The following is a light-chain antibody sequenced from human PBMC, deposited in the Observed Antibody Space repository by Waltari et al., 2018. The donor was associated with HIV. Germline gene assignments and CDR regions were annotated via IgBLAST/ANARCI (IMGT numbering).Light chain of an antibody. CDR1: KLGDKY. CDR2: QDS. V-gene: IGLV3-1*01. Sequence: SYELTQPPSVSVSPGQTASITCSGDKLGDKYACWYQQKPGPSPLLFIFQDSKRPSGIPERFSGSNSGNTATLTISGTQAMDEADYYCQAWDSSTAVFGGGTKLTVL. CDR3: QAWDSSTAV. J-gene: IGLJ3*02.